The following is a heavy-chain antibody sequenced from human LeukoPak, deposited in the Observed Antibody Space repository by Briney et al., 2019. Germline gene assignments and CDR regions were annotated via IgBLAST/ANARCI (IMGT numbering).Heavy chain of an antibody. J-gene: IGHJ6*03. CDR3: AMYRDCSSTSCKRLAYYYYYMDV. Sequence: SVKVSCKASGYTFTSYAISWVRQAPGQGLEWMGGIIPIFGTANYAQKFQGRVTIATDESTSTAYMELSSLRTEDTGVYYCAMYRDCSSTSCKRLAYYYYYMDVWGKGTTVTVSS. V-gene: IGHV1-69*05. D-gene: IGHD2-2*01. CDR2: IIPIFGTA. CDR1: GYTFTSYA.